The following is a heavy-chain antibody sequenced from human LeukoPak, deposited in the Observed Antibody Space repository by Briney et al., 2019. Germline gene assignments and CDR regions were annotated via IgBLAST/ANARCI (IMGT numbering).Heavy chain of an antibody. CDR3: AIAVVVVPAAIPANAPVDY. D-gene: IGHD2-2*01. CDR1: GGTFSSYA. Sequence: SVKVSCKASGGTFSSYAISWVRQAPGQGLEWMGRIIPILGIANYAQRFQGRVTITADKSTSTAYMELSSLRSEDTAVYYCAIAVVVVPAAIPANAPVDYWGQGTLVTVSS. J-gene: IGHJ4*02. CDR2: IIPILGIA. V-gene: IGHV1-69*04.